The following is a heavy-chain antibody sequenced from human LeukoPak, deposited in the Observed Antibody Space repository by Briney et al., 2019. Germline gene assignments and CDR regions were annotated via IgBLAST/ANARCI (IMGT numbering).Heavy chain of an antibody. V-gene: IGHV3-33*01. Sequence: GGSLRLSCAASGFTFSSYGMHWVRQAPGKGLEWVAVIWYDGSNKYYADSVKGRFTISRDNSKNTLYLQMNSLRAEDTAVYYCARDSSGYGSDLDYWGQGTLVTVSS. D-gene: IGHD3-10*01. J-gene: IGHJ4*02. CDR3: ARDSSGYGSDLDY. CDR1: GFTFSSYG. CDR2: IWYDGSNK.